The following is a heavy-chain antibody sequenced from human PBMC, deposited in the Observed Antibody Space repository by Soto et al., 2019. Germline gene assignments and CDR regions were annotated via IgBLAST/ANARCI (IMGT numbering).Heavy chain of an antibody. CDR1: GFTFSNAW. J-gene: IGHJ4*02. D-gene: IGHD3-22*01. V-gene: IGHV3-15*07. CDR2: IKSKTDGGTT. Sequence: GSLRLSCAASGFTFSNAWMNWVRQAPGKGLEWVGRIKSKTDGGTTDYAAPVKGRFTISRDDSKNTLYLQMNSLKTEDTAVYYCTTDRIRAQGRYYDSSGYYRKFDYWGQGTLVTVSS. CDR3: TTDRIRAQGRYYDSSGYYRKFDY.